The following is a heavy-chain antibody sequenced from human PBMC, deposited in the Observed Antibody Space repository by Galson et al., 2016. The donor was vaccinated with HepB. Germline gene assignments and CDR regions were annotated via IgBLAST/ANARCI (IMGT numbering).Heavy chain of an antibody. CDR2: IYYNGSP. V-gene: IGHV4-39*01. Sequence: SETLSLTCSVSGASISSTTNYWIWIRQPPGKGLEWIRSIYYNGSPFYNPSLKSRLTVSVDTSKNQFSLRLTSVTAADTAVYYCARQRHTSASKFFDYWGQGILVTVSS. CDR1: GASISSTTNY. J-gene: IGHJ4*02. CDR3: ARQRHTSASKFFDY. D-gene: IGHD2-15*01.